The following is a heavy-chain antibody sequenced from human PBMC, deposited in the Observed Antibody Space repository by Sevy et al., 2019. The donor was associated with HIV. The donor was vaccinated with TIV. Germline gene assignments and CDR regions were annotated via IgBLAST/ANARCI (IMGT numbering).Heavy chain of an antibody. D-gene: IGHD3-22*01. CDR2: ISGSGGST. Sequence: GGSLRLSCAASGFTFSSYAMSWVRQAPGKGLEWVSAISGSGGSTYYADSVKGRFTISRDNYKNTLYLQMNSLRAEDTAVYYCAKPIRITMIVVGAFDIWGQGTMVTVSS. J-gene: IGHJ3*02. V-gene: IGHV3-23*01. CDR3: AKPIRITMIVVGAFDI. CDR1: GFTFSSYA.